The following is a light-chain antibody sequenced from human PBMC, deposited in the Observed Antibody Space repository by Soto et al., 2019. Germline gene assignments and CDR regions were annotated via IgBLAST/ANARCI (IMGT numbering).Light chain of an antibody. V-gene: IGKV3-15*01. Sequence: EIVMTQSPATLSVSPGERATLSCRANQSVSSNLAWYQQTPGQAPRLLIYGASARATGIPARFSASGSGTEFTLTISGLQSEDFAVYYCQHYDNWPSLTFGGGTKVEIK. J-gene: IGKJ4*01. CDR2: GAS. CDR1: QSVSSN. CDR3: QHYDNWPSLT.